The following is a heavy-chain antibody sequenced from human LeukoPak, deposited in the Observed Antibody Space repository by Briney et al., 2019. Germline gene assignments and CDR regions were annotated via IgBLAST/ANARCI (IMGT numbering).Heavy chain of an antibody. J-gene: IGHJ6*03. Sequence: GGSLRLSRAASGFTFSNHNMDWVRQAPGKGLEWISYISGRGEAIFYADSVQGRFTISRDNAKNSIYLQMNSLRAEDTAVYYCARGPYASGTYGRRGWVHYMDVWGKGTTVTISS. CDR2: ISGRGEAI. D-gene: IGHD3-10*01. CDR3: ARGPYASGTYGRRGWVHYMDV. CDR1: GFTFSNHN. V-gene: IGHV3-48*01.